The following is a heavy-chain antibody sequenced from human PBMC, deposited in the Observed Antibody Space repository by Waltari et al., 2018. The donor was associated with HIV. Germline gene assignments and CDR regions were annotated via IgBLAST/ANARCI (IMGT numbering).Heavy chain of an antibody. CDR1: GGSISSGGYS. V-gene: IGHV4-30-2*01. Sequence: QLQLQESGSGLVKPSQTLSLTCAVSGGSISSGGYSWSWIRQPPGKGLEWIGYIYHSGRTDYNPSLKSRVTISVDRSKNQFSLKLSSVTAADTAVYYCARGSSGYCSSTSCPPWFDPWGQGTLVTVSS. J-gene: IGHJ5*02. D-gene: IGHD2-2*03. CDR2: IYHSGRT. CDR3: ARGSSGYCSSTSCPPWFDP.